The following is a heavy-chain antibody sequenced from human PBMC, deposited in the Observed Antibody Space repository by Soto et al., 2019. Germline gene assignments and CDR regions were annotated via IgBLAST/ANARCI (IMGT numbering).Heavy chain of an antibody. V-gene: IGHV3-21*01. CDR3: ARDQCSGGSCYSHAFDI. CDR2: ISSSSTYI. CDR1: GFTFSTYI. J-gene: IGHJ3*02. D-gene: IGHD2-15*01. Sequence: EVQLVESGGGLVKPGGSLRLSCAASGFTFSTYIMNWVRKAPGKGLEWVSSISSSSTYIYYADSVKGRFTISRDNAKNSLYLLVNSLRAEDTAVYYCARDQCSGGSCYSHAFDIWGQGTMVTVSS.